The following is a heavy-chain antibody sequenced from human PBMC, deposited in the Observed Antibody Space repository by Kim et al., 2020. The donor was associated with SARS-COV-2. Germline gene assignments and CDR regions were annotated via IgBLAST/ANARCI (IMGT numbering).Heavy chain of an antibody. Sequence: SETLSLTCAVYGGSFSGYYWSWIRQPPGKGLEWIGEINHSGSTNYNPSLKSRVTISVDTSKNQFSLKLSSVTAADTAVYYCAGSPLIYGSGSYGYWGQGTLVTVSS. D-gene: IGHD3-10*01. J-gene: IGHJ4*02. CDR2: INHSGST. CDR3: AGSPLIYGSGSYGY. CDR1: GGSFSGYY. V-gene: IGHV4-34*01.